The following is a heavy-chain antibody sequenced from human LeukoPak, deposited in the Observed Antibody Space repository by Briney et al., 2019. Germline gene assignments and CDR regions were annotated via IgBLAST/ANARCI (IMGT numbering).Heavy chain of an antibody. D-gene: IGHD2-15*01. Sequence: GSLRLSCAPSGFSLGSYAMHWVRQAHGEGLESVSDIISKGGRTNYANSVKGRLPISRDNSKNTLYLQMGSLRNEDMAVYYWARRYCSGGTCYALDDWGQGTLVTVSS. V-gene: IGHV3-64*01. CDR2: IISKGGRT. J-gene: IGHJ4*02. CDR1: GFSLGSYA. CDR3: ARRYCSGGTCYALDD.